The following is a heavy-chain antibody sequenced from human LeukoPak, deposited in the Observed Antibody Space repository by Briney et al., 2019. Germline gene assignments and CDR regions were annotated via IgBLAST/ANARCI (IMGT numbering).Heavy chain of an antibody. CDR2: ISWNGGDT. CDR1: GFTFDNYG. Sequence: PGGSLRLSCAASGFTFDNYGMSWVRQAPGKGLEWVSGISWNGGDTGYADSVKGRFTISRDNAKYSLYLQMNSLRAEDTALYFCARDRGSGRYPAGDYWGQGTLVTVSS. J-gene: IGHJ4*02. V-gene: IGHV3-20*04. CDR3: ARDRGSGRYPAGDY. D-gene: IGHD1-26*01.